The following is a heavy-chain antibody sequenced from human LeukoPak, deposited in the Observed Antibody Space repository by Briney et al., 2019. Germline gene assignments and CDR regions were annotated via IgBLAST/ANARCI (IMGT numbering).Heavy chain of an antibody. Sequence: ASVTVSCKASGYTFTGYYMHWVRQAPGQGLEWMGWISPNSGGTNYAQKFQGRVTMTRDTSISTAYMELSRLRSDDTAVYYCARDDGYSSSDYWGQGTLVTVSS. D-gene: IGHD6-13*01. CDR3: ARDDGYSSSDY. J-gene: IGHJ4*02. V-gene: IGHV1-2*02. CDR2: ISPNSGGT. CDR1: GYTFTGYY.